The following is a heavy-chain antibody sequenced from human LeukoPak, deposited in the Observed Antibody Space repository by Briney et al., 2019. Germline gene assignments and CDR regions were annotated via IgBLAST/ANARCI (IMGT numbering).Heavy chain of an antibody. J-gene: IGHJ6*03. CDR2: INSDGSST. D-gene: IGHD6-19*01. CDR3: ARVAGRSGWYVYYYYYMDV. V-gene: IGHV3-74*01. Sequence: GGSLRLSCAASGFTFSSYWMHWVRQAPGKGLVWVSRINSDGSSTSYADSVKGRFTISRDNAKNTLYLQMNSLRAEDTAVYYCARVAGRSGWYVYYYYYMDVWGKGTTVTVSS. CDR1: GFTFSSYW.